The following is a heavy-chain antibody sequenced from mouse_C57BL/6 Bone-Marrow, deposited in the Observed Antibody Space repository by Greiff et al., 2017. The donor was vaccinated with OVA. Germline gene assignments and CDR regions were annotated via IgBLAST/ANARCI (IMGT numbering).Heavy chain of an antibody. CDR3: ARHAYYYGSSYYFDY. V-gene: IGHV5-6*01. Sequence: EVMLVESGGDLVKPGGSLKLSCAASGFTFSSYGMSWVRQTPDKRLEWVATISSGGSYTYYPDSVKGRFTISRDNAKNTLYLQMSSLKSEDTAMYYCARHAYYYGSSYYFDYWGQGTTLTVSS. CDR2: ISSGGSYT. CDR1: GFTFSSYG. J-gene: IGHJ2*01. D-gene: IGHD1-1*01.